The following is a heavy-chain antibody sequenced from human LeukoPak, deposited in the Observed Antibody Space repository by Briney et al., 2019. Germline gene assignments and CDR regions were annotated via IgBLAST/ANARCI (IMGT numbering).Heavy chain of an antibody. D-gene: IGHD6-19*01. J-gene: IGHJ4*02. Sequence: GGSLRLSCAASGFSVSSNYLAWVRLPPGKGLEWVSVIYSDGSTYYADSVKGRFTISRDNSKNTLYLQMNSLRPEDTSVYYCVRLTVSGQLDYWGQGTLVTVSS. CDR2: IYSDGST. CDR1: GFSVSSNY. V-gene: IGHV3-66*01. CDR3: VRLTVSGQLDY.